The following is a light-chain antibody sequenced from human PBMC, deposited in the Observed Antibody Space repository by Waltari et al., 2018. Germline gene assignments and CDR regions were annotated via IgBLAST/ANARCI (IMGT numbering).Light chain of an antibody. V-gene: IGKV3-15*01. CDR2: RAS. CDR1: QSIGRS. CDR3: QQYNNWPPGT. J-gene: IGKJ1*01. Sequence: TVVTQSPATLSMSPGERATLSCRTSQSIGRSLAWYQQRPDQAPRLLIYRASTRATGIPDRFSGSGSETEFTLTISSLQSEDIAVYYCQQYNNWPPGTFGQGTKVEI.